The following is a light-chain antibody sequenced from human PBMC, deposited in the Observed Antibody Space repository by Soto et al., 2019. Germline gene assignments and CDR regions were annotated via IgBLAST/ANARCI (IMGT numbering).Light chain of an antibody. CDR2: GAS. CDR1: QSISSY. V-gene: IGKV3-20*01. Sequence: EIVLTQSPGTLSLSPGERAPLSCRASQSISSYLAWYQQKPGPAPRLLIYGASSRATGIPDRFSGSGSGTDFSLTITRLEPADFAVYYCQQSGSSPGTFGQGTKLEIK. J-gene: IGKJ2*01. CDR3: QQSGSSPGT.